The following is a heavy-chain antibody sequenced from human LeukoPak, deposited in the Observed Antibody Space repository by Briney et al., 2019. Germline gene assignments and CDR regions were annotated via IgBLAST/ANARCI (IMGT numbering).Heavy chain of an antibody. CDR2: IIPILGIA. CDR3: ARAGSWYDGYFDL. J-gene: IGHJ2*01. V-gene: IGHV1-69*04. Sequence: ASVKVSCKASGGTFSSYAISWVRQAPGQGLEWMGRIIPILGIANYAQKFQGRVTITADKSTSTAYMELSSLRSEDTVVYYCARAGSWYDGYFDLWGRGTLVTVSS. CDR1: GGTFSSYA. D-gene: IGHD6-13*01.